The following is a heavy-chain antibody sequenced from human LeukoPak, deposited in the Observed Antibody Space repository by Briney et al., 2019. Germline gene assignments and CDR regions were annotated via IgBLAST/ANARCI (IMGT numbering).Heavy chain of an antibody. J-gene: IGHJ4*02. CDR1: GFTFSNNW. D-gene: IGHD1-14*01. V-gene: IGHV3-7*04. CDR3: AKDNPLPL. CDR2: IKQDGTKT. Sequence: GGSLRLSCEASGFTFSNNWMTWVRQAPGKGLEWVANIKQDGTKTYYVDSVKGRFTISRDNAKNSVYLQMNSLRAVDTAVYFCAKDNPLPLWGQGTLVSVSS.